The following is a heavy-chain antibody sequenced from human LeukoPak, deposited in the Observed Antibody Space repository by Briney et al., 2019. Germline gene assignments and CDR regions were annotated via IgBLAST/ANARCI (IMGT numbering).Heavy chain of an antibody. D-gene: IGHD2-15*01. J-gene: IGHJ5*02. Sequence: PGGSLRLSCAASGFTFDYYAMHWVRQAPGKGLEWGSGISWNSGSIGYADSVKGRFTISRDNAKNSLYLQMNSLRAEDTALYYCAKDPEGTPNNWFDPWGQGTLVTVSS. CDR2: ISWNSGSI. CDR3: AKDPEGTPNNWFDP. V-gene: IGHV3-9*01. CDR1: GFTFDYYA.